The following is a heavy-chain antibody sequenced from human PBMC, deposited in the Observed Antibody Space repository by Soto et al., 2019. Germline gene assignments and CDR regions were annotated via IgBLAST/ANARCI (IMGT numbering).Heavy chain of an antibody. CDR1: GFLFNNYG. V-gene: IGHV3-33*06. CDR3: AKESLGGGSLDSGDN. Sequence: QVQLVESGGGVVQPGRSLRLSCAASGFLFNNYGMHWVRQAPGKGLEWVAVIWYDGNTKFYADSVKGRFSVSRENSNNTVYLQMNSLRVEDTAVYYCAKESLGGGSLDSGDNWGQGTQVTVSS. CDR2: IWYDGNTK. J-gene: IGHJ4*02. D-gene: IGHD1-26*01.